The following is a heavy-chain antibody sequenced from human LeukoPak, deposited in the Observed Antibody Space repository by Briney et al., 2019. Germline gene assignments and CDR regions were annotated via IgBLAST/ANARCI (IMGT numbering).Heavy chain of an antibody. V-gene: IGHV3-66*01. CDR1: GFTVSSNY. CDR3: AREGRGKSIDY. Sequence: GGSLRLSCAASGFTVSSNYMSWVRQAPGKGLEWVSVIYSGGSTYYADSVKGRFTISRDNSKNTLYLQMNSLRAEDTAVYYCAREGRGKSIDYWGQGTLVTVSS. D-gene: IGHD1-26*01. CDR2: IYSGGST. J-gene: IGHJ4*02.